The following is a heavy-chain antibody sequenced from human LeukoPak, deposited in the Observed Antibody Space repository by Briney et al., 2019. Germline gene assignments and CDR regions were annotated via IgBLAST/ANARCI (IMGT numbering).Heavy chain of an antibody. Sequence: ASVKVSCKASGYTFTGYYMHWVRQAPGQGLEWMGWINPNSGGTNYAQKFQGRVTMTRDTSISTAYMELSRLRSDDTAAYYCARDYSSSWRLGYWGQGTLVTVSS. V-gene: IGHV1-2*02. CDR1: GYTFTGYY. J-gene: IGHJ4*02. CDR2: INPNSGGT. CDR3: ARDYSSSWRLGY. D-gene: IGHD6-13*01.